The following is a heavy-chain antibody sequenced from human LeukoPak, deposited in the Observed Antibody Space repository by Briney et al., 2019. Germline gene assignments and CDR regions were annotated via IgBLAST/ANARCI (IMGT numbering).Heavy chain of an antibody. CDR2: MNPNSGDT. CDR3: ARGNLGSRGRSWFGP. J-gene: IGHJ5*02. V-gene: IGHV1-8*01. CDR1: GYTFTSYD. Sequence: ASVKVSCKASGYTFTSYDFNWVRQATGQGLEWMGWMNPNSGDTGYAQKFQGRVTMTRDTSISTAYMELRSLRAEDRAVYYCARGNLGSRGRSWFGPWGQGTLVTVSS. D-gene: IGHD6-13*01.